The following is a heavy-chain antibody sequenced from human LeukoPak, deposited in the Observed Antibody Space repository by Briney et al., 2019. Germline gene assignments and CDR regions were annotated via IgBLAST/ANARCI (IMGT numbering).Heavy chain of an antibody. V-gene: IGHV4-59*12. Sequence: SETLSLTCTVSGGSINNYYWSWIRQPPGKGLEWIGYTYYNGVTNYNPSLESRVTISVDTSKNQFSLRLSSVTAADTAVYYCARFEEYSSSLDYWGQGTLVTVSS. CDR3: ARFEEYSSSLDY. D-gene: IGHD6-13*01. J-gene: IGHJ4*02. CDR2: TYYNGVT. CDR1: GGSINNYY.